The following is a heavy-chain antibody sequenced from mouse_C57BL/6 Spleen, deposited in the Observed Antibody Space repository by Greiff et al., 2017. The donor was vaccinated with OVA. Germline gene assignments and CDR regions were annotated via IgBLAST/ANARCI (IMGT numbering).Heavy chain of an antibody. J-gene: IGHJ1*03. CDR1: GYTFTDYN. D-gene: IGHD1-1*01. Sequence: VQLQQSGPELVKPGASVKIPCKASGYTFTDYNMDWVKQSHGKSLEWIGDINPNNGGTIYNQKFKGKATLTVDKSSSTAYMELRSLTSEDTAVYYCARRYYYGSSYNWYFDVWGTGTTVTVSS. CDR3: ARRYYYGSSYNWYFDV. CDR2: INPNNGGT. V-gene: IGHV1-18*01.